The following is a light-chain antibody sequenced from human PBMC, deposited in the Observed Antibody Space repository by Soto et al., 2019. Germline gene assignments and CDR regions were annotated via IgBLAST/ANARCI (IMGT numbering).Light chain of an antibody. CDR1: SSDVGGYNY. V-gene: IGLV2-14*01. Sequence: QSVLTQPASVSGSPGQSITISCTCTSSDVGGYNYVSWYQQHPGKAPKLMIYDVSNRPSGVSNRFSGSKSGNTASLTISGLQAEDEGDYYCSSYTSSSTVVFGGGTKLTVL. J-gene: IGLJ2*01. CDR3: SSYTSSSTVV. CDR2: DVS.